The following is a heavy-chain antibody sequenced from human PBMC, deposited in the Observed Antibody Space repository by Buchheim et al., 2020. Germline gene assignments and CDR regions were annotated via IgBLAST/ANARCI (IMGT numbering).Heavy chain of an antibody. CDR1: GGSVSSGSYY. V-gene: IGHV4-61*01. CDR3: ARGSSDFWSGYSPLYGMDV. CDR2: IYYSGST. J-gene: IGHJ6*02. Sequence: QVQLQESGPGLVKPSETLSLTCTVSGGSVSSGSYYWSWIRQPPGKELEWIGYIYYSGSTNYNPSLKSRVTISVDTSKNQVSLKLSSVTAADTAVYYCARGSSDFWSGYSPLYGMDVWGQGT. D-gene: IGHD3-3*01.